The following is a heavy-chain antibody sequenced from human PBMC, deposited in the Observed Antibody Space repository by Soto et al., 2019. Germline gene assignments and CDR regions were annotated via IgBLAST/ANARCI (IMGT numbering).Heavy chain of an antibody. CDR2: ISGSGDST. CDR3: AKISDFWSGYYTPTWFFDH. CDR1: GFTFSGYA. Sequence: EVQLLESGGGSVQPGGSPRLSCAASGFTFSGYAISWVRQAPGKGLEWVSGISGSGDSTYYADSVEGRFTISRDNSKRTMSLQMNSLRAEDTAIYYCAKISDFWSGYYTPTWFFDHWGRGTLVTVSS. J-gene: IGHJ2*01. V-gene: IGHV3-23*01. D-gene: IGHD3-3*01.